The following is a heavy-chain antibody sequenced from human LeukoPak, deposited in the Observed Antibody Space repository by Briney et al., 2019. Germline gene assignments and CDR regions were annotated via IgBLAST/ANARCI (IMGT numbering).Heavy chain of an antibody. CDR2: ISGSGGST. CDR3: ARTNTAVAGRYYYYYMDV. V-gene: IGHV3-23*01. CDR1: GFTFSSYA. Sequence: PGGSLRLSCAVSGFTFSSYAMSWVRQAPGKGLEWVSAISGSGGSTYYADSVKGRFTISRDNSKNTLYLQMNSLRAEDTAVYYCARTNTAVAGRYYYYYMDVWGKGTTVTVSS. D-gene: IGHD6-19*01. J-gene: IGHJ6*03.